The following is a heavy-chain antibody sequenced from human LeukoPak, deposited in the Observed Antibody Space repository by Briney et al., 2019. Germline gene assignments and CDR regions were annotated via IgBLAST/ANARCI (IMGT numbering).Heavy chain of an antibody. J-gene: IGHJ4*02. V-gene: IGHV3-74*01. CDR3: ARGETGSYGGSYQTVGY. CDR1: GFTFSSHW. Sequence: PGGSLRLSCAASGFTFSSHWMHWVRQAPGKGLVWVSRIDRDGSSTTYADSVKGRFTISRDNAKNTLYLQMNSLRAEDTAVYYCARGETGSYGGSYQTVGYWGQGTLITVSS. CDR2: IDRDGSST. D-gene: IGHD1-26*01.